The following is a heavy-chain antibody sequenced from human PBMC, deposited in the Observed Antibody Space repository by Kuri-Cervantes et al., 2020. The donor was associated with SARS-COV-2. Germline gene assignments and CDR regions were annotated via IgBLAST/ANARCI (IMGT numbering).Heavy chain of an antibody. V-gene: IGHV3-21*01. CDR3: ARDHCSSTSCYL. Sequence: ETLSLTCAASGFTFSSYSMNWVRQAPGKGLEWVSSISSSSSYIYYADSAKGRFTISRDNAKNSLYLQMNSLRAEDTAVYYCARDHCSSTSCYLWGQGTMVTVSS. J-gene: IGHJ3*01. CDR2: ISSSSSYI. CDR1: GFTFSSYS. D-gene: IGHD2-2*01.